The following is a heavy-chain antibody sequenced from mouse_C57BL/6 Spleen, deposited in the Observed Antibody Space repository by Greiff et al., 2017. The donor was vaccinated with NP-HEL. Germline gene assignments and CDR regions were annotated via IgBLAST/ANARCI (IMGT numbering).Heavy chain of an antibody. J-gene: IGHJ4*01. D-gene: IGHD2-12*01. CDR2: IYPGDGDT. CDR3: ARSDDSDNEGAMDD. V-gene: IGHV1-82*01. CDR1: GYTFSSSW. Sequence: VQLQQSGPELVKPGASVKISCKASGYTFSSSWMNWVKQRPGKGLEWIGRIYPGDGDTNYNGKFKGKATLTADKSSSTAYMQLSSLTSEDSAVYFCARSDDSDNEGAMDDWGQGTSVTVSS.